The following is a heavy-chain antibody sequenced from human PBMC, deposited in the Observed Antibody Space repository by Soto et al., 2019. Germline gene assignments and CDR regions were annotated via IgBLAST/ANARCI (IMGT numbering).Heavy chain of an antibody. CDR1: GYTFTSYG. CDR3: ARGRYGDY. V-gene: IGHV1-18*01. Sequence: QVHLVQSGAEVKKPGASVKVSCKASGYTFTSYGITWVRQAPGQGLEWMGWISARNGNTDYAQKPQGRVIVTRDTSTSTAYLELRSLRSDDSAVYYCARGRYGDYWGQGALVTVSS. CDR2: ISARNGNT. D-gene: IGHD1-1*01. J-gene: IGHJ4*02.